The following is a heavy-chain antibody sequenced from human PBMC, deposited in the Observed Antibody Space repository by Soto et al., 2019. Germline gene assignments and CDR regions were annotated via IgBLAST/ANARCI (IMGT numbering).Heavy chain of an antibody. V-gene: IGHV3-23*01. CDR2: ISGSGANT. CDR1: GFTFTDYA. CDR3: AKDGKHSNGWWAAFEI. D-gene: IGHD6-19*01. Sequence: EVQVLESGGGLVQPGGSLRLSCAASGFTFTDYAMNWVRQAPGKGLEWVSTISGSGANTYYADSVKGRFTISRDNSKNTLSLQMSSLRAEDTAVDYWAKDGKHSNGWWAAFEIWGQGTVVTVS. J-gene: IGHJ3*02.